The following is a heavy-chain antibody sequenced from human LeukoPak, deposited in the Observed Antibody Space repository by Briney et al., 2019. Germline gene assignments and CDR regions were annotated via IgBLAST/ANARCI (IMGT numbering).Heavy chain of an antibody. J-gene: IGHJ4*02. D-gene: IGHD4-17*01. CDR1: GGSISSYY. Sequence: SETLSLTCTVSGGSISSYYWSWIRQPPGKGLEWIGYIYYSGITNYNPSLKSRVTISVDTSKNQFSLKLSSVTAADTAVYYCARGNYGDSYWGQGTLVTVSS. CDR3: ARGNYGDSY. V-gene: IGHV4-59*01. CDR2: IYYSGIT.